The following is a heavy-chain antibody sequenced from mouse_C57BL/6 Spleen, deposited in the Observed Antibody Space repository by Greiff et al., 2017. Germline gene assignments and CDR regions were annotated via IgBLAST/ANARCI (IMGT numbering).Heavy chain of an antibody. Sequence: QVQLQQPGAELVMPGASVKLSCKASGYTFTSYWMHWVKQRPGQGLEWIGEIDPSDSYTNYNQKFKGKSTLTVDKSSSTAYMQLSSLTSEDSAVYFCARESNYGGVFYAMDYWGQGTSVTVSS. D-gene: IGHD2-5*01. CDR2: IDPSDSYT. CDR1: GYTFTSYW. J-gene: IGHJ4*01. CDR3: ARESNYGGVFYAMDY. V-gene: IGHV1-69*01.